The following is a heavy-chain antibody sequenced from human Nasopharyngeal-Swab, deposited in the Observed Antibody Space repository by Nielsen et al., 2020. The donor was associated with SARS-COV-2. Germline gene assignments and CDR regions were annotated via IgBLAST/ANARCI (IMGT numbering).Heavy chain of an antibody. CDR2: INHSGST. Sequence: LETLSLTCAVYGGSFSGYYWSWIRQPPGKGLEWIGEINHSGSTNYNPSLKSRVTISVDTSKNQFSLKLSSVTAADTAVYYCASVDYSNWCFDYWGQGTLVTVSS. J-gene: IGHJ4*02. V-gene: IGHV4-34*01. CDR3: ASVDYSNWCFDY. CDR1: GGSFSGYY. D-gene: IGHD4-11*01.